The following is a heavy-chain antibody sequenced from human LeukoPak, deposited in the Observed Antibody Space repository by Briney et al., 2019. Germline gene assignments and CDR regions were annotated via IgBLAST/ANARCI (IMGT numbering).Heavy chain of an antibody. V-gene: IGHV3-23*01. CDR1: GFTFSSYA. D-gene: IGHD6-13*01. CDR2: ISGSGGST. Sequence: PGGSLRLSCAASGFTFSSYAMSWVRQAPGKGLEWVSTISGSGGSTYYADSVKGRFTISRDNSKNTLYLQMNSLRAEDTAVYYSAPDPPVYSSDWYGAFDYWGQGTLVTVSS. CDR3: APDPPVYSSDWYGAFDY. J-gene: IGHJ4*02.